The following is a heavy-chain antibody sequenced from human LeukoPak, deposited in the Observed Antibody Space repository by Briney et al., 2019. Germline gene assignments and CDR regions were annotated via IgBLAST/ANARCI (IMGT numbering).Heavy chain of an antibody. CDR2: IRYDGSNK. V-gene: IGHV3-30*02. CDR3: ARVLRYCSGGNCYSGGLGYMDV. D-gene: IGHD2-15*01. CDR1: GFTFSSCG. J-gene: IGHJ6*03. Sequence: GGSLRLSCAASGFTFSSCGMHWVRQAPGKGLEWVAFIRYDGSNKYYADSVKGRFTISRDNSKNTLYLQMNSLRAEDTAVYYCARVLRYCSGGNCYSGGLGYMDVWGKGTTVTISS.